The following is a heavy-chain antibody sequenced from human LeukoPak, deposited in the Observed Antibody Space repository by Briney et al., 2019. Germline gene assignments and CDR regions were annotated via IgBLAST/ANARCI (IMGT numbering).Heavy chain of an antibody. D-gene: IGHD3-3*01. CDR2: INPNSGGT. CDR1: GYTFTGYY. Sequence: ASVKVSRKASGYTFTGYYMHWVRQAPGQGVEWMGWINPNSGGTNYAQKFQGRVTMTRDTSISTAYMELSRLRSDDTAVYYCARAYYDFWSGYVEVYFDYWGQGTLVTVSS. J-gene: IGHJ4*02. CDR3: ARAYYDFWSGYVEVYFDY. V-gene: IGHV1-2*02.